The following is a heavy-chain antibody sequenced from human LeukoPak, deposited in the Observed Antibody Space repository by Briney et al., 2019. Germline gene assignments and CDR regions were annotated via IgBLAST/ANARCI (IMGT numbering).Heavy chain of an antibody. Sequence: ASVKVSCKPSGYTFTSYGISWVRQAPGQGLEWMGWISAYNGNTNYAQKLQGRVTMTTDTSTSTAYMELRSLRSDDTAVYYCARTRRDCSGGSCYWNFDYWGQGTLVTVSS. V-gene: IGHV1-18*01. CDR1: GYTFTSYG. D-gene: IGHD2-15*01. CDR2: ISAYNGNT. CDR3: ARTRRDCSGGSCYWNFDY. J-gene: IGHJ4*02.